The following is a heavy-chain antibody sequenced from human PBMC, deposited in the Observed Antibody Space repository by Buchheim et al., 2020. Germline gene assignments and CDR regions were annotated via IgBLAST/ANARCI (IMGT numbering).Heavy chain of an antibody. V-gene: IGHV4-34*01. D-gene: IGHD3-3*01. CDR1: GGSFSGYY. J-gene: IGHJ6*03. Sequence: QVQLQQWGAGLLKPSETLSLTCAVYGGSFSGYYWSWIRQPPGKGLEWIGEINHSGSTNYNPSLKSRVTISVDTSKNQFSLKLSSVTAADTAVYYCARIRSIFGVVIGAYYYYMDVWGKGTT. CDR3: ARIRSIFGVVIGAYYYYMDV. CDR2: INHSGST.